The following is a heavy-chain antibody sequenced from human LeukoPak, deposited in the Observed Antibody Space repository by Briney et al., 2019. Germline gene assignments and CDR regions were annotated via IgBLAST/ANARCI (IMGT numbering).Heavy chain of an antibody. Sequence: GESLKISCKGSGYNFDTHWISWVRQVPGRGLEWMGVIYPGNSDARYSPSFQGQVTISADKSISTAYLQWGGLQASDTAVYYCARHGYNSNPPAQIWGQGTLVTVSS. D-gene: IGHD3-22*01. V-gene: IGHV5-51*01. CDR2: IYPGNSDA. CDR1: GYNFDTHW. J-gene: IGHJ4*02. CDR3: ARHGYNSNPPAQI.